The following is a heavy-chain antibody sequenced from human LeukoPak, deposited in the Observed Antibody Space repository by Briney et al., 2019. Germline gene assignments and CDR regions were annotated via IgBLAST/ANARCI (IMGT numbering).Heavy chain of an antibody. CDR3: ANGITDDYSH. Sequence: PGGSLRLSCAASGFTFSSYGMHWVRQAPGRGLEWVAIIWYDGTKKYYAESVKGRFTISRDNSKNTLYLQMNSLRAEGTAAYYCANGITDDYSHWGQGTMVTVSS. V-gene: IGHV3-33*06. CDR2: IWYDGTKK. D-gene: IGHD4-11*01. J-gene: IGHJ4*02. CDR1: GFTFSSYG.